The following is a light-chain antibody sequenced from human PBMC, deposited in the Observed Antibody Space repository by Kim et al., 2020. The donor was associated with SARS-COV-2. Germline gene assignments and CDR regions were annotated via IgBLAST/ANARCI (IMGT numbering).Light chain of an antibody. Sequence: ASVGDRVNLTCRASQGISNYLAWYQQKPGKVPKLLIYAASTLQSGVPSRFSGSGSGTDFTLTISSLQPEDVATYYCQKYNSAPLTFGGGTKVDIK. CDR3: QKYNSAPLT. CDR1: QGISNY. J-gene: IGKJ4*01. CDR2: AAS. V-gene: IGKV1-27*01.